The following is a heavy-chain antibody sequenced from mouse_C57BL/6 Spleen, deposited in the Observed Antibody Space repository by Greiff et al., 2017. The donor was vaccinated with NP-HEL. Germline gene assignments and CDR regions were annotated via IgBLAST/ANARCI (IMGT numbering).Heavy chain of an antibody. D-gene: IGHD2-4*01. CDR3: AISEDYDYYYAMDY. CDR2: IHPNSGST. J-gene: IGHJ4*01. CDR1: GYTFTSYW. Sequence: QVQLQQPGAELVKPGASVKLSCKASGYTFTSYWMHWVKQRPGQGLEWIGMIHPNSGSTNYNEKFKSKATLTVDKSSSTAYMQLRSLTAEDSAVYYCAISEDYDYYYAMDYWGQGTSVTVSS. V-gene: IGHV1-64*01.